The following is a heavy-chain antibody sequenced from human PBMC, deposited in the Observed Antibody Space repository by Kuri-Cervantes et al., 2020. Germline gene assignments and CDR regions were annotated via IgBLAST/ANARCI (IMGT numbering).Heavy chain of an antibody. D-gene: IGHD2-2*01. CDR2: INSDGSST. CDR3: ARDREYCSSISCHRGGATDYGMDV. CDR1: GFTFSSYW. V-gene: IGHV3-74*01. J-gene: IGHJ6*02. Sequence: GESLKISCAASGFTFSSYWMHWVRQAPGKGLVWVSRINSDGSSTSYADSVKGRFTISRDNAKNTLYLQMNSLRAEDTAVYYCARDREYCSSISCHRGGATDYGMDVWGQGTTVTVSS.